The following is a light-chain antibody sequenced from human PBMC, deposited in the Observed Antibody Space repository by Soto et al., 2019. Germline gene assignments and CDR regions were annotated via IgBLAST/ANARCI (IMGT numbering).Light chain of an antibody. CDR3: QVWDSSTDQNVV. CDR2: DDS. J-gene: IGLJ2*01. Sequence: SYELTQPPSVSVAPGQTARITCGGNKIGTKSVHWYQQKPGQAPVLVVFDDSDRPSGNPERFSGSNSGNTATLTISRVEAGDEADYYCQVWDSSTDQNVVFGGGTKVTVL. CDR1: KIGTKS. V-gene: IGLV3-21*02.